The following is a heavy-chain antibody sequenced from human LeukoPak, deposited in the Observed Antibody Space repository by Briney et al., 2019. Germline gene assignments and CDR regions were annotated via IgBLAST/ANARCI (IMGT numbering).Heavy chain of an antibody. J-gene: IGHJ4*02. CDR2: ISYDGSNK. D-gene: IGHD3-16*01. CDR1: GFTFSTYA. Sequence: GGSLRLSCAASGFTFSTYAMHWVRQAPGKGLEWVALISYDGSNKYYADSVKGRFTISRDNSKNTLYLQMNSLRSDDTAVYYCGRVGGAGAGTAGRNYFDYGGRETRVTVPS. CDR3: GRVGGAGAGTAGRNYFDY. V-gene: IGHV3-30-3*01.